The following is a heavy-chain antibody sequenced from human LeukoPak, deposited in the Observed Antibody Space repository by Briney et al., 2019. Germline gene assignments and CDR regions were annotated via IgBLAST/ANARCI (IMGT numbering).Heavy chain of an antibody. D-gene: IGHD3-3*01. CDR3: ARVYWSGYYLHWFDP. V-gene: IGHV4-59*01. Sequence: SETLSLTCTVSGGSISSYYWSWIRQPPGKGLEWIGYIYYSGSTNYNPSLKSRVTISVDTSKNQFSLKLSYVTAADTAVYYCARVYWSGYYLHWFDPWGQGTLVTVSS. CDR1: GGSISSYY. CDR2: IYYSGST. J-gene: IGHJ5*02.